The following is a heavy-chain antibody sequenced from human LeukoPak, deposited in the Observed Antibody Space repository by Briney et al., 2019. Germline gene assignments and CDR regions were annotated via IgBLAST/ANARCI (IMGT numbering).Heavy chain of an antibody. V-gene: IGHV3-53*04. Sequence: GGSLRLSCAVSGFSVVFSYMTFVGPATGQWLQWVSIIYSGDSTYYADSAKGRFTISRHNSKNTLYLQMNSLRVDDTAVYYCAREGVVGAFDIWGQGTMVTVSS. CDR2: IYSGDST. D-gene: IGHD2-15*01. CDR1: GFSVVFSY. J-gene: IGHJ3*02. CDR3: AREGVVGAFDI.